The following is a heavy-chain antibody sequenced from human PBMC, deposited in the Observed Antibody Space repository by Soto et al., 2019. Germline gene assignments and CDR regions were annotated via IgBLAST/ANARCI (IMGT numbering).Heavy chain of an antibody. CDR3: ARGGGSYSRDFDY. V-gene: IGHV4-34*01. CDR2: INHSGST. CDR1: GGSFSGYY. J-gene: IGHJ4*02. Sequence: QVQLQQWGAGLLKPSETLSLTCAFYGGSFSGYYWSWIRQPPGKGLEWIGEINHSGSTNYNPSLKSRVTISVDTSKNQFSLKLSSVTAADTAVYYCARGGGSYSRDFDYWGQGTLVTVSS. D-gene: IGHD1-26*01.